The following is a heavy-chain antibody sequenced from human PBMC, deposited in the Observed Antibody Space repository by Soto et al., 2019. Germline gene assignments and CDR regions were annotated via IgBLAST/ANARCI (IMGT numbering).Heavy chain of an antibody. D-gene: IGHD6-6*01. Sequence: ASVKVSCKASGGTFSSYTISWVRQAPGQGLEWMGRIIPILGIANYAQKFQGRVTITADKSTSTAYMELSSLRSEDTAVYYCARDAEYSSSSRNWFDPWGQGTLVTVSS. CDR3: ARDAEYSSSSRNWFDP. CDR1: GGTFSSYT. CDR2: IIPILGIA. J-gene: IGHJ5*02. V-gene: IGHV1-69*02.